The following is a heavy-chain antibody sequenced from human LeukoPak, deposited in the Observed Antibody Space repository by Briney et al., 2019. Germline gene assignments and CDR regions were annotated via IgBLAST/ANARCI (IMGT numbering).Heavy chain of an antibody. CDR1: GGTFSSYA. CDR2: IIPILVIA. J-gene: IGHJ4*02. V-gene: IGHV1-69*04. CDR3: AREKQWLVSEIDY. D-gene: IGHD6-19*01. Sequence: GSSVKVSCKASGGTFSSYAISWVRQAPGQGLEWLGRIIPILVIANYAQKFQGRVTITADKSTSTAYMELSSVRSEDTAVYYCAREKQWLVSEIDYWGQGTLVTVSS.